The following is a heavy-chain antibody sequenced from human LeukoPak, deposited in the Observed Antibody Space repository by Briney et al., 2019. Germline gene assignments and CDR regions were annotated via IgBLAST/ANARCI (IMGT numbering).Heavy chain of an antibody. Sequence: GRSLRLSCAASGFTFSSYGMHWVRQAPGKGLEWVAGIWYEGSKKYYAESVKGRFTISRDNSKNRLYMQVNSLRAEDRAVCYCAKDRDSIVVVSHFDYRGQGTLATVSP. V-gene: IGHV3-33*06. CDR2: IWYEGSKK. D-gene: IGHD3-22*01. J-gene: IGHJ4*02. CDR3: AKDRDSIVVVSHFDY. CDR1: GFTFSSYG.